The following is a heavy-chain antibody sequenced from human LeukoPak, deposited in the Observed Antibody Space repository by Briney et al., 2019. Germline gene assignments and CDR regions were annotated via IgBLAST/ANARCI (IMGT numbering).Heavy chain of an antibody. CDR2: ISSSSSDT. D-gene: IGHD1-26*01. J-gene: IGHJ4*02. V-gene: IGHV3-11*06. Sequence: GGSLRLSCAASGFTFTDCYMSWIRQAPGKGLQWLSYISSSSSDTSYADSVRGRFTISRDNAKKSVYLQMNSLRAEDTGIYYCVKSAGRNGGIWGEGTVVSVFS. CDR3: VKSAGRNGGI. CDR1: GFTFTDCY.